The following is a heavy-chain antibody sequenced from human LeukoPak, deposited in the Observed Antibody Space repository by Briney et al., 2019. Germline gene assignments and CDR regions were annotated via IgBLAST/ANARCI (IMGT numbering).Heavy chain of an antibody. D-gene: IGHD5-18*01. CDR1: GYTFTSYD. V-gene: IGHV1-8*01. CDR3: ASGRKYSYGKAPFDY. Sequence: ASVKVSCKASGYTFTSYDINWVRQATGQGLEWMGWMNPNSGNTGYAQKFQGRVTMTRNTSISTAYMELSSLRSEDTAVYYCASGRKYSYGKAPFDYWGQGTLVTVSS. CDR2: MNPNSGNT. J-gene: IGHJ4*02.